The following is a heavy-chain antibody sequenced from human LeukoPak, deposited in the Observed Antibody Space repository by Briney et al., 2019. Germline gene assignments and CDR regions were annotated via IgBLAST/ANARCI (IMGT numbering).Heavy chain of an antibody. CDR1: GVSISSGSYY. J-gene: IGHJ4*02. V-gene: IGHV4-61*02. CDR2: IYISGST. CDR3: ARWTTLVRGFDY. D-gene: IGHD3-10*01. Sequence: SQTLSLTCTVSGVSISSGSYYWSWIRQPAGKGLEWIGRIYISGSTNYNPSLKSRLSMSVDTSKNHVSLKLSSVTAADTAVYYCARWTTLVRGFDYWGQGTLVTVSS.